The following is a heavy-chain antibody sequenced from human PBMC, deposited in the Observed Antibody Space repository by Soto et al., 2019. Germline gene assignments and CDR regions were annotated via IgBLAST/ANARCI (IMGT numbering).Heavy chain of an antibody. Sequence: ASVKGSCKASGYTFTSYGISRVRQAPGQGLEWMGWISAYNGNTNYAQKLQGRVTMTTDTSTSTAYMELRSLRSDDTAVYYCARDPPSYCSSTNCYRASYNWFDPWGQGTLVTVSS. CDR2: ISAYNGNT. D-gene: IGHD2-2*02. CDR1: GYTFTSYG. V-gene: IGHV1-18*01. CDR3: ARDPPSYCSSTNCYRASYNWFDP. J-gene: IGHJ5*02.